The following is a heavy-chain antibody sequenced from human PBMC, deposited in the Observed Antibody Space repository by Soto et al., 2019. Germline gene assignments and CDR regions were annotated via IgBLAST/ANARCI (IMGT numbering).Heavy chain of an antibody. CDR2: ISYDGSNK. CDR3: AKSARGNYYFDY. CDR1: GFTFSSYG. D-gene: IGHD1-7*01. J-gene: IGHJ4*02. V-gene: IGHV3-30*18. Sequence: GGSLRLSCAASGFTFSSYGMHWVRQAPGKGLERVAVISYDGSNKYYADSVKGRFTISRDNSKNTLYLQMNSLRAEDTAVYYCAKSARGNYYFDYWGQGTLVTVSS.